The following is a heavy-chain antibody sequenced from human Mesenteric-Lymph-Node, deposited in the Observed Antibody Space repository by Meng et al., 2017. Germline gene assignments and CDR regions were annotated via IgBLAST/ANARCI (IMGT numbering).Heavy chain of an antibody. Sequence: GESLKISCAASGFTFSSFEMNWVRQAPGKGPEWVSYISSTGNTTYYAGSVKGRFAISNDNARNSQYQQMNSLRAEDTAFYYCTRGLGAATHFDYWGQGALVTVSS. J-gene: IGHJ4*02. D-gene: IGHD2-15*01. CDR2: ISSTGNTT. CDR1: GFTFSSFE. V-gene: IGHV3-48*03. CDR3: TRGLGAATHFDY.